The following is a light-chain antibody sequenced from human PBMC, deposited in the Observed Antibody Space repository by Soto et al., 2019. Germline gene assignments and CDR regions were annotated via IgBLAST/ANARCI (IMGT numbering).Light chain of an antibody. CDR2: EVS. CDR3: SSYTSSSTPYV. V-gene: IGLV2-14*01. Sequence: QSVLTQPASVSGSPGQSITISCTGTSSDVGGYTYVSWYQQHPGKAPELMIYEVSNRPSGVSNRFSGSKSGNTASLTISGLQAEDEADYYCSSYTSSSTPYVFGTGTE. CDR1: SSDVGGYTY. J-gene: IGLJ1*01.